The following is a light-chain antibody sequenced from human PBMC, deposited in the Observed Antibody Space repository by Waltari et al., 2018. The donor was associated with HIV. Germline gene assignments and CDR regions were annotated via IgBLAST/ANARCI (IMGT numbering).Light chain of an antibody. CDR3: CSYAAGSTYV. Sequence: QSALTQPASVSGSPGQSINISCTGTSSDVGSFNLVSWYQRRPGEAPKLIIYDGGKRPSGVSNRFSDSKSGNTASLTISGLQAEDEADYYCCSYAAGSTYVFGTGTRVTVL. V-gene: IGLV2-23*01. CDR2: DGG. J-gene: IGLJ1*01. CDR1: SSDVGSFNL.